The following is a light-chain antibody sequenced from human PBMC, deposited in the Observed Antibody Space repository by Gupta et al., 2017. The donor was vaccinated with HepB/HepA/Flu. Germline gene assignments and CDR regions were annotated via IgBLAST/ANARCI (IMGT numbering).Light chain of an antibody. CDR2: RNN. CDR1: SSNIGSNY. V-gene: IGLV1-47*01. CDR3: AAWDDSLSGWV. J-gene: IGLJ3*02. Sequence: QSVLSQPPSMSGTPGRRVTLPCSGGSSNIGSNYVSWYQQFPGTAPRLLICRNNQRPSGVPDRFSGSKSGTSASLAISGLRSGDEADYYCAAWDDSLSGWVFGGGTKLTVL.